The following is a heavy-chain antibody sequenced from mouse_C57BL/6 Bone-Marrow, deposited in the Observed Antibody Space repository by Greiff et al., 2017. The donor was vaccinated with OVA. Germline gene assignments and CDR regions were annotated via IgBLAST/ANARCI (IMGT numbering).Heavy chain of an antibody. J-gene: IGHJ1*03. V-gene: IGHV1-54*01. Sequence: VQLQQSGAELVRPGTSVKVSCKASGYAFTNYLIEWVKQRPGQGLEWIGVINPGSGGTNYNEKFKGKATLTADKSSSTAYMQLSILTSEDSAVYFCARGGGYDGPWGTVTTVTVSS. D-gene: IGHD2-2*01. CDR2: INPGSGGT. CDR1: GYAFTNYL. CDR3: ARGGGYDGP.